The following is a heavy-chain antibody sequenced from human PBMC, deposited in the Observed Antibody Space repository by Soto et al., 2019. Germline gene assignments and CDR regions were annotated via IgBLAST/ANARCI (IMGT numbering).Heavy chain of an antibody. D-gene: IGHD3-22*01. CDR3: AKETYYYDSSGYPD. Sequence: GGSLRLSCAASGFTFSSYGMHWVRQAPGKGLEWVAVISYDGSNKYYADSVKGRFTITRDNSKNTLYLQMNSLRAEDTAVYYCAKETYYYDSSGYPDWGQGTLVTVSS. CDR2: ISYDGSNK. CDR1: GFTFSSYG. J-gene: IGHJ4*02. V-gene: IGHV3-30*18.